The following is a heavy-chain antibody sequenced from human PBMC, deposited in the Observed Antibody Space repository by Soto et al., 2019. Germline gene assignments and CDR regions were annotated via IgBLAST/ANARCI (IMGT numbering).Heavy chain of an antibody. J-gene: IGHJ5*01. CDR2: IYYSGST. CDR3: ARSIGS. V-gene: IGHV4-59*12. CDR1: GGSISSYY. Sequence: SETLSLTCTVSGGSISSYYWSCIRLPPGKGLEWIGYIYYSGSTNYNPSLKSRVTISVDTSNNQFYLKLRSVTAADTAVYYCARSIGSWGQTTLATVPS.